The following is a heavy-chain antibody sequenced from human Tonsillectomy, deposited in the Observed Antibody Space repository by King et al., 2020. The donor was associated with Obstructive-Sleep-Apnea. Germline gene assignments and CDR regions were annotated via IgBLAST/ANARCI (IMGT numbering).Heavy chain of an antibody. Sequence: VQLQESGPGLVKPSETLSLTCTVSGGSISSYYWSWIRQPPGKGLEWIAFIHYNWSTNDNPSLKSRVTISVDTSKNQFSLKLRSVTAADTAVYYCARHCQSTGSLGWFDYWGHGTLVTVSS. CDR2: IHYNWST. CDR1: GGSISSYY. CDR3: ARHCQSTGSLGWFDY. J-gene: IGHJ4*01. V-gene: IGHV4-59*08. D-gene: IGHD6-19*01.